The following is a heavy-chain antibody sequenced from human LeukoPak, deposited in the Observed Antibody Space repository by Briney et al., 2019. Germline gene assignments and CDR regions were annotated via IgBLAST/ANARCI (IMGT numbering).Heavy chain of an antibody. J-gene: IGHJ6*02. CDR1: GGSISSYH. Sequence: SETLSLTCTVSGGSISSYHWSWIRQPPGKGLEWIGYIYYSGSTNYNPSLKSRVTISVDTSKNQFSLKLSSVTAADTAVYYCATGTVTGYYYGMDVWGQGTTVTVSS. D-gene: IGHD4-17*01. CDR3: ATGTVTGYYYGMDV. V-gene: IGHV4-59*01. CDR2: IYYSGST.